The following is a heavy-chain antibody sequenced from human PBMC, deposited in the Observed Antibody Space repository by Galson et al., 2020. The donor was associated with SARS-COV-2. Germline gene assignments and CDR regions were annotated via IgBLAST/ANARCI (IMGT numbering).Heavy chain of an antibody. V-gene: IGHV4-30-4*07. CDR2: IYYAGGT. Sequence: LSLTCAVPGGSISSGGYSWSWIRQPPGKGLEWLGYIYYAGGTYYNPSLKSRLTISVDTSKNQFFLKLSSVTAADTAVYYCVRDFDYWGQGTLVTVSS. CDR3: VRDFDY. CDR1: GGSISSGGYS. J-gene: IGHJ4*02.